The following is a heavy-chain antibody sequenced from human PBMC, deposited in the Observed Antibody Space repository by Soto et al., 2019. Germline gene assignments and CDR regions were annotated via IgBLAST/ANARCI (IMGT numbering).Heavy chain of an antibody. Sequence: PGGSLRLSCAASGFIFNSHWMSWVRQAPGKGLEWVANINQDGSEKYYVDSVKGRFTISRDNGKNSLYLQMNSLRAEDTAVYYCARGTNLFDHWGQGALVTVSS. CDR1: GFIFNSHW. CDR3: ARGTNLFDH. V-gene: IGHV3-7*04. CDR2: INQDGSEK. D-gene: IGHD1-1*01. J-gene: IGHJ5*02.